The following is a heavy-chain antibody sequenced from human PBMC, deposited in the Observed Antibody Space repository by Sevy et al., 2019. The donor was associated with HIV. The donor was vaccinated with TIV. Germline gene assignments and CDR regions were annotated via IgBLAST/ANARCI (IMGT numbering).Heavy chain of an antibody. Sequence: SETLSLTCTVSGVSISSSSYDWGWIRQPPGKGLEWIASIFFSGSTYYNPSLKSRVTISVDTSKNQFSLKLNSVTAADTALYYCARQGCLVDRAFDYWGQGTLVTVSS. J-gene: IGHJ4*02. V-gene: IGHV4-39*01. D-gene: IGHD3-10*01. CDR3: ARQGCLVDRAFDY. CDR2: IFFSGST. CDR1: GVSISSSSYD.